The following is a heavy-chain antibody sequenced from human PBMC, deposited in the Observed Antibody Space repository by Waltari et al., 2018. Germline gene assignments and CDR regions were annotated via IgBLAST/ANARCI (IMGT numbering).Heavy chain of an antibody. J-gene: IGHJ5*02. CDR2: IYYSGST. Sequence: QLQLQESGPGLVKPSETLSLTCTVSGGSISSSSYYWGWIRQPPGKGLEWIGSIYYSGSTYYNPSLKSRVTISVDTSKNQFSLKLSSVTAADTAVYYCARDCPGSAGCRFDPWGQGTLVTVSS. D-gene: IGHD5-12*01. V-gene: IGHV4-39*07. CDR1: GGSISSSSYY. CDR3: ARDCPGSAGCRFDP.